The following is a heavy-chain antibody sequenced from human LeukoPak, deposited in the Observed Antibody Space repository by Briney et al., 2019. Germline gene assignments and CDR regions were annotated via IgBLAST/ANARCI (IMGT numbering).Heavy chain of an antibody. D-gene: IGHD4-23*01. CDR3: ALLTSTVVTPDYFDY. Sequence: ASVKVSCKASGYTFTSYAMHWVRQAPGQRLEWMGWINAGNGSTKYSQKFQGRVTITRDTSASTAYMELSSLRSEDTAVYYCALLTSTVVTPDYFDYWGQGTLVTVSS. CDR1: GYTFTSYA. V-gene: IGHV1-3*01. CDR2: INAGNGST. J-gene: IGHJ4*02.